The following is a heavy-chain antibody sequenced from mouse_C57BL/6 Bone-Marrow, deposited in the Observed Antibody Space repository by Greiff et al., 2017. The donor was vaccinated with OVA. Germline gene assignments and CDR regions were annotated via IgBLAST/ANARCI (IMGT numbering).Heavy chain of an antibody. CDR1: GFNIKDYY. V-gene: IGHV14-1*01. J-gene: IGHJ1*03. Sequence: EVQLQQSGAELVRPGASVKLSCTASGFNIKDYYMHWVKQRPEQGLEWIGRIDPEDGDTEYAPKFQGKATMTADTSSNTAYLQLSSLTSEDTAVYYCTYYYGSVYWYFDVWGTGTTVTVSS. CDR3: TYYYGSVYWYFDV. D-gene: IGHD1-1*01. CDR2: IDPEDGDT.